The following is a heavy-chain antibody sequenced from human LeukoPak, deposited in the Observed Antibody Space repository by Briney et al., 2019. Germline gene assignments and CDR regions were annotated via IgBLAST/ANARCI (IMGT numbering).Heavy chain of an antibody. CDR2: INPNSGGT. V-gene: IGHV1-2*04. CDR3: ARDRGAILWFGETVGMDV. J-gene: IGHJ6*02. CDR1: GYTFTGYY. Sequence: ASVKVSCKASGYTFTGYYMHWVRQAPGQGLEWMGWINPNSGGTNYAQKFQGWVTMTRDTSISTAYMELSRLRSDDTAVYYCARDRGAILWFGETVGMDVWGQGTTVTVSS. D-gene: IGHD3-10*01.